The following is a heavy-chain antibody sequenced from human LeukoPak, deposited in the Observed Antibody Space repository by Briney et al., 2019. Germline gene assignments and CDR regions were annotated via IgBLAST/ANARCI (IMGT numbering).Heavy chain of an antibody. CDR2: IYYSGST. Sequence: PSETLSLTCTVSGGSISSGGYYWSWLRQHPGKGLEWIGYIYYSGSTYYNPSLKSRVTISVDTSKNQFSLKLSSVTAADTAVYYCARVLELSWTAWGQGTLVTVSS. D-gene: IGHD2-15*01. V-gene: IGHV4-31*03. CDR1: GGSISSGGYY. CDR3: ARVLELSWTA. J-gene: IGHJ5*02.